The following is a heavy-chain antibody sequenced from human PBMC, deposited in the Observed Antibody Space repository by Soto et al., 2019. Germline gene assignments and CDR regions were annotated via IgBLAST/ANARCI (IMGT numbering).Heavy chain of an antibody. J-gene: IGHJ4*02. D-gene: IGHD2-21*01. CDR2: IWYDGSNK. CDR3: AQIAEGDGGLDY. CDR1: GFTFSSYG. V-gene: IGHV3-33*01. Sequence: RGSLRHSYTGSGFTFSSYGMHWVRQAPGKGLEWVAVIWYDGSNKYYADSVKGRFTISRDNSKNTLYLQMNSLRAEDTAVYYCAQIAEGDGGLDYWGQGT.